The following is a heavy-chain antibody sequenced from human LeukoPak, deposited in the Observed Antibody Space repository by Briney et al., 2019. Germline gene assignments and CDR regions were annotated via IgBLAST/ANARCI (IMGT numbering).Heavy chain of an antibody. CDR2: ISWNSGSI. CDR3: AKGNGGYCSSTSCFTGGYYFDY. Sequence: GGSLRLSCAASGFTFDDYAMHWVRQAPGKGLEWVSGISWNSGSIGYADSVKGRFTISRDNAKNSLYLQMNSLRAEDTALYYCAKGNGGYCSSTSCFTGGYYFDYWGQGTLVTVSS. CDR1: GFTFDDYA. J-gene: IGHJ4*02. D-gene: IGHD2-2*02. V-gene: IGHV3-9*01.